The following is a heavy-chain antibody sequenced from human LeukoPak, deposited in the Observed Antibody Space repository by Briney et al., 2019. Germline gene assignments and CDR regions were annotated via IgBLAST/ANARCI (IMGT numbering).Heavy chain of an antibody. CDR3: GRGHWGIDY. D-gene: IGHD3-16*01. CDR1: GFTFSDQY. V-gene: IGHV3-11*01. J-gene: IGHJ4*02. CDR2: ISGSGNSI. Sequence: TGGSLRLSCAASGFTFSDQYMSWIRQVPGKGLEWVAYISGSGNSIDYADSVKGRSTISRDNAKNSVYLPMNSLGAEDTAVFYCGRGHWGIDYWGQGTLVTVSS.